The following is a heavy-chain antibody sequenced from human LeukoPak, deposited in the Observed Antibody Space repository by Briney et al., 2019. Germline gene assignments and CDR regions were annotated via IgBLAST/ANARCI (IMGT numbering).Heavy chain of an antibody. CDR1: GYSISSGYY. CDR3: ARDNYDILTGTHSDY. V-gene: IGHV4-38-2*02. Sequence: PSETLSLTCTVSGYSISSGYYWGWIRQPPGRGLEWIGSTYHSGSTYYNPSLKSRVTISVDTSKNQFSLKLNSVTAADTAVYYCARDNYDILTGTHSDYWGQGTLVTVSS. D-gene: IGHD3-9*01. J-gene: IGHJ4*02. CDR2: TYHSGST.